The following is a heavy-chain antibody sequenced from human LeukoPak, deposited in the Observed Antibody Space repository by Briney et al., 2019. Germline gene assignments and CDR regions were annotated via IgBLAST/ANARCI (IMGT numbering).Heavy chain of an antibody. CDR1: GYSISSGYY. CDR2: IYYSGST. V-gene: IGHV4-38-2*02. J-gene: IGHJ4*02. Sequence: PSETLSLTCTVSGYSISSGYYWGWIRQPPGKGLEWIGSIYYSGSTYYNPSLKSRVTISVDTSKNQFSLKLSSVTAADTAVYYCARVFDYWGQGTLVTVSS. CDR3: ARVFDY.